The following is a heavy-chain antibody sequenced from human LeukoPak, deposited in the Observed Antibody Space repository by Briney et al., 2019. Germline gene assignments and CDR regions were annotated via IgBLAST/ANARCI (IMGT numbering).Heavy chain of an antibody. J-gene: IGHJ3*02. Sequence: HGESLKISCKGSGYSFTTYWIGWVRQMPGKGLEWMGIIYPDDSDTNIRYSPSFQGQVTISVDKSISTAYLQWSSLKASDTAMYYCARHWIYHSSGSAFDIWGQGTLVTVSS. D-gene: IGHD3-22*01. V-gene: IGHV5-51*01. CDR1: GYSFTTYW. CDR2: IYPDDSDTNI. CDR3: ARHWIYHSSGSAFDI.